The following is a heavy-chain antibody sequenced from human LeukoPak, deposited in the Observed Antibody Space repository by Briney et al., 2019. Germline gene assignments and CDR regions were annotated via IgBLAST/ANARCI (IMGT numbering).Heavy chain of an antibody. J-gene: IGHJ6*03. CDR3: ARGGGYYYYMDV. CDR1: GGSFSGYY. V-gene: IGHV4-34*01. D-gene: IGHD3-10*01. CDR2: INHSGST. Sequence: SETLSLTCAVYGGSFSGYYWSWIRQPPGKGLDWIGEINHSGSTNYNPSLKSRVTISVDTSKNQFSLKLSSVTAADTAVYYCARGGGYYYYMDVWGKGTTVTVSS.